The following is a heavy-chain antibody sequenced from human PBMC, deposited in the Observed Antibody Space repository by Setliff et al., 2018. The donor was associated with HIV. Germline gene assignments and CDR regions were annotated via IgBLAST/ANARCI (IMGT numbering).Heavy chain of an antibody. D-gene: IGHD3-10*02. CDR1: GYTFIGHY. V-gene: IGHV1-2*02. J-gene: IGHJ5*02. CDR2: INPNSGDT. Sequence: GASVKVSCKASGYTFIGHYIHWVRQAPGQGLEWMGWINPNSGDTKYAQKFQDRVSLTRDTSLSTAYMELSSLTSDDTAIYYCARDMFEIWERSLAKGDEFDPWGQGSLVTLL. CDR3: ARDMFEIWERSLAKGDEFDP.